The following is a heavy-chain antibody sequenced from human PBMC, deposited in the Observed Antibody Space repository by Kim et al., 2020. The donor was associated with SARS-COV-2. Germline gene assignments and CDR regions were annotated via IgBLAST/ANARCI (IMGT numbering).Heavy chain of an antibody. Sequence: GGSLRLSCAASGFTFSSYWMHWVRQAPGKGLVWVSRINSDGSSTSYADSVKGRFTISRDNAKNTLYLQMNSLRAEDTAVYYCARIGEIAAAGYNWFDPWGQGTLVTVSS. J-gene: IGHJ5*02. D-gene: IGHD6-13*01. CDR1: GFTFSSYW. CDR2: INSDGSST. V-gene: IGHV3-74*01. CDR3: ARIGEIAAAGYNWFDP.